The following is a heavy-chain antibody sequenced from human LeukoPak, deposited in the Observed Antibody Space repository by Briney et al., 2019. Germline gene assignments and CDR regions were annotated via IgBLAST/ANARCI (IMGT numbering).Heavy chain of an antibody. CDR1: GGTFSSYA. V-gene: IGHV1-69*05. CDR3: ARDLRSYGRAFDI. CDR2: IIPIFGTA. D-gene: IGHD5-18*01. Sequence: SVKVSCKASGGTFSSYAISWVRQAPGQGLEWMGRIIPIFGTANYAQKFQGRATITTDESTSTAYMELSSLRSEDTAVYYCARDLRSYGRAFDIWGQGTMVTVSS. J-gene: IGHJ3*02.